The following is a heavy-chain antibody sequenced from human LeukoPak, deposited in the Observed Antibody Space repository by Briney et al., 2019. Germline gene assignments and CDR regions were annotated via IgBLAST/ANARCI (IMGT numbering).Heavy chain of an antibody. CDR1: GYTFTSYG. V-gene: IGHV1-18*01. D-gene: IGHD3-22*01. CDR2: ISAYNGNA. J-gene: IGHJ4*02. Sequence: ASVKVSCKASGYTFTSYGISWVRQAPGQGLEWMGWISAYNGNANYAQKLQGRVTMTTDTSTSTAYMELRSLRSEDTAVYYCARGPYYYDSSGYYSDYWGQGTLVTVSS. CDR3: ARGPYYYDSSGYYSDY.